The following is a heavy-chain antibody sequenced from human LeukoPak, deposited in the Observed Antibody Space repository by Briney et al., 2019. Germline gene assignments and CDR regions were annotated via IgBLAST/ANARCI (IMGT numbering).Heavy chain of an antibody. J-gene: IGHJ3*02. D-gene: IGHD7-27*01. Sequence: SETLSLTCTVSGGSINSYYWSWIRQPPGKGLEWIGYIYYSGSTNYNPSLKSRVTISVDTSKNQFSLKLSSVTAADTAVYYCARDRTLSPPGAFDIWGQGTMVTVSS. V-gene: IGHV4-59*01. CDR1: GGSINSYY. CDR2: IYYSGST. CDR3: ARDRTLSPPGAFDI.